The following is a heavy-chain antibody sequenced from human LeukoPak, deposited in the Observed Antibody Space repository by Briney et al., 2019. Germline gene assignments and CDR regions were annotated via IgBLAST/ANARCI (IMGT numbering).Heavy chain of an antibody. CDR1: GGTFSSYA. V-gene: IGHV1-69*04. Sequence: SVKVSCKASGGTFSSYAISWVRQAPGQGLELMGRIIPIFGIANYAQKFQGRVTITADKSPSTAYMELSSLRSEDTAVYYCARSLFPSGSAFDIWGQGTMVTVPS. CDR3: ARSLFPSGSAFDI. CDR2: IIPIFGIA. D-gene: IGHD1-26*01. J-gene: IGHJ3*02.